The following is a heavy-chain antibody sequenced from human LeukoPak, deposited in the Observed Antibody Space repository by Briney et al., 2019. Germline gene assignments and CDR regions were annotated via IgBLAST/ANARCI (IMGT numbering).Heavy chain of an antibody. CDR2: IYYSGNT. D-gene: IGHD6-25*01. V-gene: IGHV4-59*01. CDR1: SGSISSYY. CDR3: ARRYGYDAFDI. J-gene: IGHJ3*02. Sequence: PSETLSLTCTVSSGSISSYYWSWIRQPPGKGLEWIGYIYYSGNTNYNPSLKSRVTISVDTSKNQFSLNLSSVTAADTAVYYCARRYGYDAFDIWGQGTMVTVSS.